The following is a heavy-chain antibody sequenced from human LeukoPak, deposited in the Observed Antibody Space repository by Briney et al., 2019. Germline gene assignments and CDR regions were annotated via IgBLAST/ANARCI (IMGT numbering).Heavy chain of an antibody. Sequence: GGSLRLSCAASGFTFTTYGMHWVRQAPGKGLEWVAVIWFDGNNKFYADSVKGRFTVSRDNSKNTLYLHMNSLRGEDTAVYYCAKAARLGPSHFDYWGRGALVTVSS. CDR1: GFTFTTYG. CDR2: IWFDGNNK. CDR3: AKAARLGPSHFDY. D-gene: IGHD6-25*01. V-gene: IGHV3-33*06. J-gene: IGHJ4*02.